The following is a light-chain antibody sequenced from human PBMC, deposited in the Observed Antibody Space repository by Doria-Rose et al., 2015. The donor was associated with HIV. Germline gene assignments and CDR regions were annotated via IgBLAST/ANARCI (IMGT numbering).Light chain of an antibody. J-gene: IGKJ3*01. CDR1: QSLLYTSKNY. CDR2: WAS. CDR3: QQYYDTPS. V-gene: IGKV4-1*01. Sequence: DIRLTQSPESLGMSLGERATLNCKSNQSLLYTSKNYLAWYQQKPGQPPKLLIYWASTRRSGVPARFSGSGSGTDFTLTISSLEAEDVAVYYCQQYYDTPSSGTGTTGDI.